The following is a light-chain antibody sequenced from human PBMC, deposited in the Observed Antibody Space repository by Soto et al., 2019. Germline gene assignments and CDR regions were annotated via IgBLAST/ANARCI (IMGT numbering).Light chain of an antibody. Sequence: EIVMTQSPAILSVSPGEGAPLSCRASENVSPKVGWYPQKAGQAPRLLIYGASKRATGIPDRFSGRGAGKGFPLTISRLEAEDVAVYYRQQYGSPPQTFGQGTKVDIK. J-gene: IGKJ1*01. V-gene: IGKV3-20*01. CDR1: ENVSPK. CDR3: QQYGSPPQT. CDR2: GAS.